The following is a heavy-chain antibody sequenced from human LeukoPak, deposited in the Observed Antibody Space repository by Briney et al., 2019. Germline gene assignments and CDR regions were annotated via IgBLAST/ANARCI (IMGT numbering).Heavy chain of an antibody. CDR3: ARGDYASTDWFDP. D-gene: IGHD3-16*01. V-gene: IGHV4-59*08. J-gene: IGHJ5*02. Sequence: SETLSLTCTVSGVSISSYYWSWIRQPPGKGLEWIGYIYYSGSTNYNPSLKSRVTISVDTSKNQFSLKLSSVTAADTAVYYCARGDYASTDWFDPWGQGTLVTVSS. CDR1: GVSISSYY. CDR2: IYYSGST.